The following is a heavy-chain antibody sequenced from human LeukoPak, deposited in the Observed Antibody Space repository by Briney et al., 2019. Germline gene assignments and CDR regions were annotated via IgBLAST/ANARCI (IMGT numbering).Heavy chain of an antibody. CDR1: GYMFTGYY. V-gene: IGHV1-2*02. CDR2: INPNSGVT. J-gene: IGHJ4*02. CDR3: AREAPGGDCGNSRDHFDY. D-gene: IGHD2-21*02. Sequence: ASVKVSCKASGYMFTGYYIHWVRQAPGQGLEWMGWINPNSGVTNNAQKFQGRVTMTRDTSFSTAYMDLTRLTSDDTAVYYCAREAPGGDCGNSRDHFDYWGQGTLVTVSS.